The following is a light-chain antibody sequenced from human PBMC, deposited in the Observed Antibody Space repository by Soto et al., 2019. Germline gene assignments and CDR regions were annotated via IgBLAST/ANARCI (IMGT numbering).Light chain of an antibody. V-gene: IGKV1-9*01. CDR2: AAS. CDR3: QQLFSYPLFT. J-gene: IGKJ3*01. CDR1: QGISSY. Sequence: DIQLTQSPSFLSASVGDRVTITCRASQGISSYLAWYQQKPGKAPKLLIYAASTVQSGVTSRFSGSGSGTEFTLTISSLQPEDCASYYCQQLFSYPLFTFGPGTKVDIK.